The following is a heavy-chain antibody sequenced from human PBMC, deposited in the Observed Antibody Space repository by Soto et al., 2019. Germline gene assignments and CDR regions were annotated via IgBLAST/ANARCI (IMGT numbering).Heavy chain of an antibody. CDR1: GGSISSGDYY. CDR3: ARDLGLQTYYYDSSGQNAFDI. V-gene: IGHV4-30-4*01. J-gene: IGHJ3*02. CDR2: IYYSGST. D-gene: IGHD3-22*01. Sequence: QVQLQESGPGLVKPSQTLSLTCTVSGGSISSGDYYWSWIRQPPGKGLEWIGYIYYSGSTYYNPSLKSRVTISVDTSKNQFSLKLSSVTAADTAVYYCARDLGLQTYYYDSSGQNAFDIWGQGTMVTVSS.